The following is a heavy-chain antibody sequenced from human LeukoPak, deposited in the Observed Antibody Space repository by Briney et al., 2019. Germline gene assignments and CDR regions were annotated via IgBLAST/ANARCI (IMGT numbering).Heavy chain of an antibody. J-gene: IGHJ4*02. V-gene: IGHV1-2*06. CDR1: GYTFTGYY. CDR3: ARDLSRIAGTHYPNY. D-gene: IGHD2-15*01. CDR2: INPNSGST. Sequence: GASVKVSCKASGYTFTGYYMHWVRQAPGQGLEWMGRINPNSGSTNYAQKFQGRVTMTRDTSTSTAYMELSRLRSDDTAVYYCARDLSRIAGTHYPNYWGQGTLVTVSS.